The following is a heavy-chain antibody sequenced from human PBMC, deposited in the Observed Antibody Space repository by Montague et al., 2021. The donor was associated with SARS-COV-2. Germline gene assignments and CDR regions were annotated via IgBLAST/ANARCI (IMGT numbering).Heavy chain of an antibody. J-gene: IGHJ5*02. CDR1: GFTFSSYW. Sequence: SLRLSCAASGFTFSSYWMGWVRQAPGKGLEWVSLIYSSGSTFYADSVQGRFTISRDNSNNTLYLHMNSLRAEDTAVYYCARQILTMVRGVPRNWFDPWGQGTLVTVSS. CDR3: ARQILTMVRGVPRNWFDP. D-gene: IGHD3-10*01. CDR2: IYSSGST. V-gene: IGHV3-66*04.